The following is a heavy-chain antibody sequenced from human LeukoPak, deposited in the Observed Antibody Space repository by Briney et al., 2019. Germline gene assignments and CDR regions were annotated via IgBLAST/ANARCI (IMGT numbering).Heavy chain of an antibody. V-gene: IGHV1-69*04. CDR1: GYTFTEYD. Sequence: SVKVSCKTSGYTFTEYDISWVRQAPGQGLEWMGRIIPILGIANYAQKFQGRVTITRDTSASTAYMELSSLTSEDTAVYYCARGPRAAADDYWGQGTLVTVSS. CDR2: IIPILGIA. CDR3: ARGPRAAADDY. D-gene: IGHD6-13*01. J-gene: IGHJ4*02.